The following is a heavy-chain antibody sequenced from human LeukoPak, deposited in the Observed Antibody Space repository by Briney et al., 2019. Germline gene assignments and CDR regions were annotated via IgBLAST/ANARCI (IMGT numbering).Heavy chain of an antibody. Sequence: PGGSLRLSCAASGFTFDDYAMHWGRQAPGKGLEWVSGISWNSGSIGYADSVKGRFTISRDNAKNSLYLQMNSLRAEDTALYYCARAVPLNMITFGGVIVPNDYWGQGTLVTVSS. J-gene: IGHJ4*02. D-gene: IGHD3-16*02. CDR1: GFTFDDYA. CDR3: ARAVPLNMITFGGVIVPNDY. V-gene: IGHV3-9*01. CDR2: ISWNSGSI.